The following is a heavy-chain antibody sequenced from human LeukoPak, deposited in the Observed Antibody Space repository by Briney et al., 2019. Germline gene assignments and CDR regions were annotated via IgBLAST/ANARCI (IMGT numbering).Heavy chain of an antibody. D-gene: IGHD2-15*01. Sequence: GASVKVSCKTSGYTFTSYGISWVRQAPGQGLEWMGWISTYNGNTKYAQKFQGRVTMTTDTSTSTAYMELRSLRSDDTAVCYCARDSCSGGSCYLGYWGQGTLVTVSS. CDR3: ARDSCSGGSCYLGY. CDR1: GYTFTSYG. V-gene: IGHV1-18*01. CDR2: ISTYNGNT. J-gene: IGHJ4*02.